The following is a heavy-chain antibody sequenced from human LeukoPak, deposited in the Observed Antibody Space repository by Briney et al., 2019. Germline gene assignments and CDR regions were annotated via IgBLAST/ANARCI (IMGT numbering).Heavy chain of an antibody. J-gene: IGHJ4*02. D-gene: IGHD6-13*01. Sequence: ASVKVSCKPSGYTVTRYYMHWVRQAPGQGREWMGWINPNSGGTNYAQKFQGRGTMTRDTSIRPAYMELSRLRSDDTAVYYCARDIISGSSWYGYWGQGTLVTVSS. V-gene: IGHV1-2*02. CDR2: INPNSGGT. CDR1: GYTVTRYY. CDR3: ARDIISGSSWYGY.